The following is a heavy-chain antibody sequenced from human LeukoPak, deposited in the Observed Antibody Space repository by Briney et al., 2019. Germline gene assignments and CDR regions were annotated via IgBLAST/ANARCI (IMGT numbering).Heavy chain of an antibody. J-gene: IGHJ4*02. V-gene: IGHV3-23*01. CDR1: GYTFSSFT. D-gene: IGHD6-19*01. CDR2: ISASGGSA. CDR3: GRGIDYSSGPDY. Sequence: GRSLRLSCAASGYTFSSFTLSWVRQAPGKGLEWVSVISASGGSAYYVDSVKGRFTMSRDNSKNTLYLQMNSLRAEDTAVYYCGRGIDYSSGPDYWGQGTLVTVSS.